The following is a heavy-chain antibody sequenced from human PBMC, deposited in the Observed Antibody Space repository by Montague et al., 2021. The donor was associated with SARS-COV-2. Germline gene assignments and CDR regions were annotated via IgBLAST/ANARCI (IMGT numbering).Heavy chain of an antibody. CDR3: AKGGYSPLTIFGVVRSHYYFDY. CDR2: IYSGGSST. J-gene: IGHJ4*02. D-gene: IGHD3-3*01. CDR1: GFTFSSYA. Sequence: SLRLSCATSGFTFSSYAMSWVRQAPGKGLEWVSVIYSGGSSTYYADSVKGRFTISRDNSKNTLYLQMNSLRAEDTAVYYCAKGGYSPLTIFGVVRSHYYFDYWGQGTLVAVSS. V-gene: IGHV3-23*03.